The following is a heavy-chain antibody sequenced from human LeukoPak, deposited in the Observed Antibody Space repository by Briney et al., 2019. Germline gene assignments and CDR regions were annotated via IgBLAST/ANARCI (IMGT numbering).Heavy chain of an antibody. Sequence: GGSLRLSCAASGFTFSSYAMSWVRQAPGKGLEWVSAISGSGGNTYYADSVKGRFTISRDNSKNTLYLQMNSLRAKDTAVYYCAKAKLLWFGESQYYFDYWGQGTLVTVSS. V-gene: IGHV3-23*01. CDR2: ISGSGGNT. D-gene: IGHD3-10*01. CDR3: AKAKLLWFGESQYYFDY. CDR1: GFTFSSYA. J-gene: IGHJ4*02.